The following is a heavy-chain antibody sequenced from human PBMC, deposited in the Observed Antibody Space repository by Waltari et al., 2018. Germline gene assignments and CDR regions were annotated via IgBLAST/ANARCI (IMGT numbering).Heavy chain of an antibody. V-gene: IGHV1-2*02. J-gene: IGHJ5*02. CDR1: GYTFTGYY. CDR2: INPNSGGT. CDR3: ARTPIVLMSPEWFDP. D-gene: IGHD2-8*01. Sequence: QVQLVQSGAEVKKPGASVKVSCKASGYTFTGYYMHWVRQAPGQGLEWMGWINPNSGGTNYAQKFQGRVTMTRDTSISTAYMELSRLRSDDTAVYYCARTPIVLMSPEWFDPWGQGTLVTVSS.